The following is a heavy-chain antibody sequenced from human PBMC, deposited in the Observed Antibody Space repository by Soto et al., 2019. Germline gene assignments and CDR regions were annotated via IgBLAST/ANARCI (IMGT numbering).Heavy chain of an antibody. J-gene: IGHJ3*02. Sequence: GSLRLSCTASGFILSDNYVNWVRQAPGKGLEWVSVISNRGDTHYADSVRGRFSLSRDISDNTLHLQMNNLRVEDTAVYYCAREPRYCRGGSCSITGDAYDIWGQGTMVTVSS. CDR1: GFILSDNY. D-gene: IGHD2-15*01. CDR3: AREPRYCRGGSCSITGDAYDI. V-gene: IGHV3-66*01. CDR2: ISNRGDT.